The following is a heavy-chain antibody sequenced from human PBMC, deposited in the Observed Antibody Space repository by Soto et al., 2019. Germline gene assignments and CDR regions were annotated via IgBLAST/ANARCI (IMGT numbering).Heavy chain of an antibody. Sequence: GASVRVSCNAPADTFTSYYIHWVRQAPGQGLEWMGIINPNGGSTKYSQNFQGRVSITGDTSASTVYMELTGQTAEDTAVYYWTRDSETLGPRANDALDIWGQGTMVTVSS. CDR2: INPNGGST. J-gene: IGHJ3*02. CDR1: ADTFTSYY. V-gene: IGHV1-46*01. CDR3: TRDSETLGPRANDALDI. D-gene: IGHD1-1*01.